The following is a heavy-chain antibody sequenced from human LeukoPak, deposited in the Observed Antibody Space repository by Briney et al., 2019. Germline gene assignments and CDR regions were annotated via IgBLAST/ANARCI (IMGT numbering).Heavy chain of an antibody. J-gene: IGHJ6*04. CDR1: GFTFSSDS. D-gene: IGHD6-13*01. CDR2: ISSSSSYI. Sequence: GSLRLSCAASGFTFSSDSMNWVRQAPGKGLEWVSSISSSSSYIYYADSVKGGFTISRDNAKNSLYLQMNSLRAEDTAVYYCARDSSSWYNYGMDVWGKGTTVTVSS. CDR3: ARDSSSWYNYGMDV. V-gene: IGHV3-21*01.